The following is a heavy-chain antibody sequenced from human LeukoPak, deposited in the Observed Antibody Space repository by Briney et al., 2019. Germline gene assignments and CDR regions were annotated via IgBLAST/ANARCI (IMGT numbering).Heavy chain of an antibody. V-gene: IGHV4-31*03. D-gene: IGHD2-21*01. J-gene: IGHJ3*02. CDR3: ATPYCGTISCLDVFDI. Sequence: SETLSLTCTVSGVSISSDKYYWSWLRQRPGKGLEWIGYMYYSGSTSYNPSLKSRVSISVDTSKSQFSLKLSSVTAADTAVYYCATPYCGTISCLDVFDIWGQGTMVTVSS. CDR2: MYYSGST. CDR1: GVSISSDKYY.